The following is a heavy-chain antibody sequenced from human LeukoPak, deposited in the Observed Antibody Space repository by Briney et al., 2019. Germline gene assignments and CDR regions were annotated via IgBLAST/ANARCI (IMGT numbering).Heavy chain of an antibody. CDR2: IYYSGST. V-gene: IGHV4-59*01. CDR1: GGSISSYY. D-gene: IGHD6-19*01. Sequence: SETLSLXCTVSGGSISSYYWSWIRQPPGKGLEWIGYIYYSGSTNYNPSLKSRVTISVDTSKNQFSLKLSSVTAADTAVYYCARGVSSGWTPTDLGYWGQGTLVTVSS. J-gene: IGHJ4*02. CDR3: ARGVSSGWTPTDLGY.